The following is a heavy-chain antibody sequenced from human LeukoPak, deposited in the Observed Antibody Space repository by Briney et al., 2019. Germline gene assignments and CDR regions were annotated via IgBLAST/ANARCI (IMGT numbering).Heavy chain of an antibody. Sequence: SVKVSCKASGGTFSSYAISWVRQAPGQGLEWMGGIIPIFGTANYAQKFQGRVTITADESTSTAYMELSSLRSEDTAVYYCARTNSVWLSYYYYCMDVWGKGTTVTVSS. D-gene: IGHD3-9*01. CDR3: ARTNSVWLSYYYYCMDV. V-gene: IGHV1-69*13. J-gene: IGHJ6*03. CDR2: IIPIFGTA. CDR1: GGTFSSYA.